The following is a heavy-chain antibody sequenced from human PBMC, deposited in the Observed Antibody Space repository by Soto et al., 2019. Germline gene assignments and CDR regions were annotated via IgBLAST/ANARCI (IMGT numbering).Heavy chain of an antibody. V-gene: IGHV4-31*03. J-gene: IGHJ4*02. Sequence: QVQLQESGPGLVKPSQTLSLTCTVSGGSISSGGYYWSWIRQHPGKGLEWIGYIYYSGSTYYNPFLKKRVTIAEDTAKNQFSPKLSSVTAADTSVYYCARGSSEPDYWGQGTLVTVSS. CDR2: IYYSGST. CDR3: ARGSSEPDY. CDR1: GGSISSGGYY.